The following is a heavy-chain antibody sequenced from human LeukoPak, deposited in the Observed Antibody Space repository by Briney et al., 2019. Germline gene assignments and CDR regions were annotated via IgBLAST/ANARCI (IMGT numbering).Heavy chain of an antibody. D-gene: IGHD3-10*01. CDR1: GFIFRSFD. Sequence: GGSLRLSWAASGFIFRSFDMSWVRQAPGKGLEWVSSIFDTGNSAFYADSVKGRFTVSRDNSKSTLYLQMNSLRADDTAIYYCAKDPSVIGTGWYFDLWGRGTLVFVSS. CDR2: IFDTGNSA. CDR3: AKDPSVIGTGWYFDL. J-gene: IGHJ2*01. V-gene: IGHV3-23*01.